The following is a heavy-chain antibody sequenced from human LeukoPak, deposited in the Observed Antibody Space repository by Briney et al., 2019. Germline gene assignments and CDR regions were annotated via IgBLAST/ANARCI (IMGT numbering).Heavy chain of an antibody. Sequence: GGSLRLSCAASGFTFSSYAMSWVRQAPGKGLEWVSAISGSGGSTYYADSVKGRFTISRDNSKNTLYLQMNSLRAEDTAVYYCAKDLYSSGYYYTFDYWGQGTLVTVFS. CDR2: ISGSGGST. J-gene: IGHJ4*02. V-gene: IGHV3-23*01. D-gene: IGHD3-22*01. CDR1: GFTFSSYA. CDR3: AKDLYSSGYYYTFDY.